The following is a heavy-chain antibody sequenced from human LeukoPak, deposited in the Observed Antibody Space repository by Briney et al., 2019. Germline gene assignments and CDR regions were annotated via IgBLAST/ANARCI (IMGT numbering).Heavy chain of an antibody. CDR3: AKKKSYSGYSPPFDY. J-gene: IGHJ4*02. V-gene: IGHV3-23*01. D-gene: IGHD5-12*01. CDR2: ISGSGGST. CDR1: GFTFNRYA. Sequence: GGSLRLSCAASGFTFNRYAMSGLRQAPGKGLEWVSAISGSGGSTYYADSVKGRFTISRDNSKTTLYLQIRSLSAEDTAAYYWAKKKSYSGYSPPFDYWGQGTLVTVSS.